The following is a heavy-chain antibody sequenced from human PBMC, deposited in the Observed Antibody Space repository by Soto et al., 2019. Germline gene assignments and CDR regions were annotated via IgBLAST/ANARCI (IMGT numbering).Heavy chain of an antibody. CDR1: GYTFTSYY. Sequence: ASVKVSCKASGYTFTSYYMHWLRQAPGQGLEWMGIINPSGGSTNYAQKFQGRVTMTRDTSTSTVYMELSSLRSEDTAVYYCARKMATDESSDFWGQGTLVTVSS. CDR3: ARKMATDESSDF. D-gene: IGHD5-12*01. V-gene: IGHV1-46*01. CDR2: INPSGGST. J-gene: IGHJ4*02.